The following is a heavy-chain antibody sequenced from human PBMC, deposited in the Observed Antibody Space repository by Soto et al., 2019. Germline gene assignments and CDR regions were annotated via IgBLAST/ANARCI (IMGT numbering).Heavy chain of an antibody. J-gene: IGHJ4*02. CDR3: ASAAPRYSSSWFYFDY. D-gene: IGHD6-13*01. Sequence: QVQLQESGPGLVKPSETLSLSCTVSGGSVSSGGYYWSWIRQPPGKGLEWIGYIYSSGSTNYNPSLKSRITISVDPSKNQFSLRLSSVTAADTAVYCASAAPRYSSSWFYFDYWGQGTLVTVSS. CDR2: IYSSGST. CDR1: GGSVSSGGYY. V-gene: IGHV4-61*08.